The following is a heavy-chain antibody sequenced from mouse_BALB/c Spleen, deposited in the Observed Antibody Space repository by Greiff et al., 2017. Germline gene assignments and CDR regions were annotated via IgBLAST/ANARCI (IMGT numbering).Heavy chain of an antibody. J-gene: IGHJ3*01. D-gene: IGHD2-3*01. CDR1: GYTFTSYW. Sequence: VQLQQPGAELVKPGASVKLSCKASGYTFTSYWMHWVKQRPGQGLEWIGEINPSNGRTNYNEKFKSKATLTVDKSSSTAYMQLSSLTSEDSAVYYCARTGTDGYSAWFAYWGQGTLVTVSA. CDR2: INPSNGRT. V-gene: IGHV1S81*02. CDR3: ARTGTDGYSAWFAY.